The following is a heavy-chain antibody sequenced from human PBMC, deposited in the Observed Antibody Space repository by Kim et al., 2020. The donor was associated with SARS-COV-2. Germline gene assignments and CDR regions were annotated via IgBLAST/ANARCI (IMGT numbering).Heavy chain of an antibody. D-gene: IGHD1-7*01. CDR3: ARRSNWNYDY. Sequence: GESLKISCKGSGYTFSSYWIGWVRQMPGKGLEWMGIIYPGDSDTKYSPSFQGQVTISADKSFSIAYLQWSSLKASDTAIYYCARRSNWNYDYWGQGTLGT. CDR2: IYPGDSDT. V-gene: IGHV5-51*01. J-gene: IGHJ4*02. CDR1: GYTFSSYW.